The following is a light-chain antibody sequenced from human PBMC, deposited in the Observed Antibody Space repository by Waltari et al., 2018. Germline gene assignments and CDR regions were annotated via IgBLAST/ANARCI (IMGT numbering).Light chain of an antibody. Sequence: EIVMTQSPATLSVSPGERATLSCRPSQSISSNLAWYQHSPGQAPRLLIYDASTRATGIPARFSGSGSGTEFTPTISSLQSEDFALYYCQQYNNWPQTFSQGTKVEIE. CDR1: QSISSN. CDR3: QQYNNWPQT. CDR2: DAS. V-gene: IGKV3-15*01. J-gene: IGKJ1*01.